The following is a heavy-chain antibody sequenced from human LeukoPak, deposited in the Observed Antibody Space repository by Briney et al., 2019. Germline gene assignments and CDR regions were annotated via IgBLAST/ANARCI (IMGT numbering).Heavy chain of an antibody. V-gene: IGHV5-51*01. CDR1: GYSFTNYW. CDR2: IYPSDSDT. D-gene: IGHD6-19*01. J-gene: IGHJ3*02. CDR3: ATRAVAGTRAFDI. Sequence: GESLKISCKGSGYSFTNYWTAWVRQMPGKGLEWMGIIYPSDSDTRYSPSFQGQVTISADKSISTAYLQWSSLKASDTAMYYCATRAVAGTRAFDIWGQGTMVTVSS.